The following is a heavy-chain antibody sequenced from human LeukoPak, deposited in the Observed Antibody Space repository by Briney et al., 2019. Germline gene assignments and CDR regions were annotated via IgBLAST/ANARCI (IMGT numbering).Heavy chain of an antibody. Sequence: GGSLRLSCAAPGFTFSSYWMSWVRQAPGKGLEWVANIKQDGSEKYYVDSVKGRFTISRDNAKNSLYLQMNSLRAEDTAVYYCARERRATMTHYYFDYWGQGTLVTVSS. V-gene: IGHV3-7*01. CDR1: GFTFSSYW. CDR3: ARERRATMTHYYFDY. J-gene: IGHJ4*02. CDR2: IKQDGSEK. D-gene: IGHD3-22*01.